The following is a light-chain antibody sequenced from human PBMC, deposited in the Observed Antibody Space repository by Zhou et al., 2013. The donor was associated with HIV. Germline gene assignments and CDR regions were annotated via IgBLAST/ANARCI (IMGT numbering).Light chain of an antibody. Sequence: DIQMTQSPSTLSASVGDRVTITCRASQSISSWLAWYQQKPGKAPKLLIYRASTLESGVPSRFSGSGSGTEFTLTISSLQPDDFGTYYCQQSYNTPHTFGQGSKLEIK. CDR1: QSISSW. CDR3: QQSYNTPHT. J-gene: IGKJ2*01. CDR2: RAS. V-gene: IGKV1-5*03.